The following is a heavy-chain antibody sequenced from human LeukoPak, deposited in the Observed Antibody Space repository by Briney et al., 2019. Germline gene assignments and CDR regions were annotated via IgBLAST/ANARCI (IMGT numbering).Heavy chain of an antibody. D-gene: IGHD2-21*01. CDR2: IYYSGSN. J-gene: IGHJ3*02. V-gene: IGHV4-59*12. CDR3: ARESDKGYAFDI. Sequence: AETLSLTCTVSGVPISSYYWSWIRQPPGKGLEWIGDIYYSGSNNYNPSLKRRVTISVDTYKNQFSLTLSSVPAADTAVYYCARESDKGYAFDIWGQGTMVTVSS. CDR1: GVPISSYY.